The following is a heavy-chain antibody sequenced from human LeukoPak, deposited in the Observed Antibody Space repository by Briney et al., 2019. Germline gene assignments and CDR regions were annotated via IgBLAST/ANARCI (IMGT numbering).Heavy chain of an antibody. J-gene: IGHJ5*02. CDR2: IKQDGSEK. V-gene: IGHV3-7*05. D-gene: IGHD1-14*01. CDR1: GFTFSSYW. Sequence: PGGSLRLSCAASGFTFSSYWMSWGRQAPGKGREWVANIKQDGSEKYYVDSVKGRFTIARNNTKNSLYLQMNSLRADDTAVYYCASARYYWFDPWGQGTLVTVSS. CDR3: ASARYYWFDP.